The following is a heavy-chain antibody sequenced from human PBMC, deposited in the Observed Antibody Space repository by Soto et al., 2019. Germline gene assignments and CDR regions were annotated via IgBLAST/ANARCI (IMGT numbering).Heavy chain of an antibody. CDR2: IYSGGST. CDR3: ARDRAAMSYGDYYCDYGMDV. J-gene: IGHJ6*02. D-gene: IGHD4-17*01. Sequence: EVQLVETGGGLIQPGGSLRLSCAASGFTVSSNYMSWVRQAPGKGLEWVSVIYSGGSTYYADSVKGRFTISRDNSKNTLYLQMNSLRAEDTAVYYCARDRAAMSYGDYYCDYGMDVWGQGTTVTVSS. V-gene: IGHV3-53*02. CDR1: GFTVSSNY.